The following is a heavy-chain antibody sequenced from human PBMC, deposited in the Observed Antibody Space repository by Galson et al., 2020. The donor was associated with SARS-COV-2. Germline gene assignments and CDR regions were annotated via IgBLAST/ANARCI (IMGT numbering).Heavy chain of an antibody. Sequence: SETLSLTCTVSGYSISSDYYWGWIRQPPGKGLEWIGSIYHSGSTYYNPSLKSRVTISVDTSNNQFSLKLNSVTAADTAVYYCARDPINDYGDWVGWYFDLWGRGTLVTVSS. CDR2: IYHSGST. D-gene: IGHD4-17*01. CDR3: ARDPINDYGDWVGWYFDL. V-gene: IGHV4-38-2*02. CDR1: GYSISSDYY. J-gene: IGHJ2*01.